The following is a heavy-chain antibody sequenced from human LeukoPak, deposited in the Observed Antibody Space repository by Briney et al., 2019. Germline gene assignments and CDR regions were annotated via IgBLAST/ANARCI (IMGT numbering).Heavy chain of an antibody. CDR3: ARGERFGYFDY. V-gene: IGHV3-30*04. CDR1: GFTFSSYA. Sequence: PGRSLRLSCAASGFTFSSYAMHWVRQAPGKGLEWVAVISYDGSNKYYADSVKGRFTISRDNSKNTLYLQMNSLRAEDTAVYYCARGERFGYFDYWGQGTLVTVS. D-gene: IGHD3-10*01. CDR2: ISYDGSNK. J-gene: IGHJ4*02.